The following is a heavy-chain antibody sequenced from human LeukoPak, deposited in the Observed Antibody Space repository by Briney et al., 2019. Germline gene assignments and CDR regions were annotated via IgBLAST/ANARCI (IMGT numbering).Heavy chain of an antibody. J-gene: IGHJ4*02. CDR1: GGSFRGYY. V-gene: IGHV4-34*01. D-gene: IGHD2-2*02. CDR2: INHSGSS. CDR3: AREGYCSGTSCYNFNY. Sequence: SETLSLTCAVYGGSFRGYYWSWIRQPPGKGLEWIGEINHSGSSNYNPSLKSRVTISLDTSKNQFCLNLSSVTAADTAVYYCAREGYCSGTSCYNFNYWGQGTLVTVSS.